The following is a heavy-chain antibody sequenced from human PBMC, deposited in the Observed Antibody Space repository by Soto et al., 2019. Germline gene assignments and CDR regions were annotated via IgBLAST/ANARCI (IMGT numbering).Heavy chain of an antibody. CDR2: ISYSGST. V-gene: IGHV4-39*07. CDR1: GGSISSDSYY. J-gene: IGHJ4*02. Sequence: PSETLSLTCTVSGGSISSDSYYWGWIRQSPEKGLEWIASISYSGSTYYNPTLKSRLIISVDTSKSQFSLKLSSVTAEDTAVYFCAGDDARYDVLTAFYFDQWGQGTPVTVS. CDR3: AGDDARYDVLTAFYFDQ. D-gene: IGHD3-9*01.